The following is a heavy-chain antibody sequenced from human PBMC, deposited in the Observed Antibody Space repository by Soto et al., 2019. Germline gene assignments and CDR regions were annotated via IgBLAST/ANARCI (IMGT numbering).Heavy chain of an antibody. V-gene: IGHV3-23*01. J-gene: IGHJ4*02. D-gene: IGHD2-8*01. Sequence: EVQLLESGGGLVQPGGSLRLSCAASGFTFSSYAMNWVRQAPGKGLEWVSVISGNGGRTDYADSVKGRFTISRDNFKNSLYLQMNRLRVEDTAVYYFAKDTRWMVHTYFDYWGQGTLVTVSS. CDR1: GFTFSSYA. CDR2: ISGNGGRT. CDR3: AKDTRWMVHTYFDY.